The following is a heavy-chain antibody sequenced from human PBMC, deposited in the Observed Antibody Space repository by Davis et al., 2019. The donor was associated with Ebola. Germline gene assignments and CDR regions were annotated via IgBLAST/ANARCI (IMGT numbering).Heavy chain of an antibody. D-gene: IGHD2-2*01. CDR1: GGSFSGYY. J-gene: IGHJ3*02. CDR2: INHSGST. V-gene: IGHV4-34*01. Sequence: SETLSLTCAVYGGSFSGYYWSWIRQPPGKGLEWIGEINHSGSTNYNPSLKSRVTISVDTSKNQFSLKLSSVTAADTAVHYCARGPYCSSTSCDHAFDIWGQGTMVTVSS. CDR3: ARGPYCSSTSCDHAFDI.